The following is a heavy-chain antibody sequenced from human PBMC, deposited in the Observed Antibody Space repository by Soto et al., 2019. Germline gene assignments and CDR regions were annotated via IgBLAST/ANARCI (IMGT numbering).Heavy chain of an antibody. CDR3: AREIVGVVAATPPGGMDV. V-gene: IGHV1-2*02. CDR1: GYAFTGYY. D-gene: IGHD2-15*01. CDR2: INPNSGGT. Sequence: GASVKVSCKASGYAFTGYYMHWVRQAPGQGLEWMGWINPNSGGTNYAQKFQGRVTMTRDTSISTAYMELSRLRSDDTAVYYCAREIVGVVAATPPGGMDVWGQGTTVTVSS. J-gene: IGHJ6*02.